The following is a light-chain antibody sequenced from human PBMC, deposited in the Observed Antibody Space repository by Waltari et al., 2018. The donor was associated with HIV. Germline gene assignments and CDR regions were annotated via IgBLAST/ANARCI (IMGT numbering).Light chain of an antibody. CDR2: DDV. J-gene: IGLJ2*01. CDR3: QVWNSGSEPPVV. Sequence: YVLTQPPSVSVAPGQTARITCGGNNIRTTSVHWYQQKPGQAPVLVVYDDVDRPSGIPERFSGSNSGNTATLTISRVDAGDEADYYCQVWNSGSEPPVVFGGGTKLTVL. V-gene: IGLV3-21*02. CDR1: NIRTTS.